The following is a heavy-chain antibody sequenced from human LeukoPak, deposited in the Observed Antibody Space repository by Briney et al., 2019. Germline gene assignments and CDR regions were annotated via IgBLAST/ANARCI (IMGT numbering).Heavy chain of an antibody. CDR1: GGSFSGHY. V-gene: IGHV4-34*01. CDR2: INHSGST. CDR3: ASTKRRIVGALTRAFDI. Sequence: PSETLSLTCAVYGGSFSGHYWTWIRQPPGKGLEWIGEINHSGSTNYNPSLKSRVTISVDTSKNQFSLKLSSVTAADTAVYYCASTKRRIVGALTRAFDIWGQGTMVTVSS. J-gene: IGHJ3*02. D-gene: IGHD1-26*01.